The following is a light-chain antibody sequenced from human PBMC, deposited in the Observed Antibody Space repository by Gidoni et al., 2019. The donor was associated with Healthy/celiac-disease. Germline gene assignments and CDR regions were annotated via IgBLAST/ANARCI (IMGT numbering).Light chain of an antibody. V-gene: IGKV3-20*01. CDR3: QQYGSSPWT. CDR2: GAS. J-gene: IGKJ1*01. Sequence: DIVLTQSPGPLSLSPGERATLSCRASQSVSSSYLAWYQQKPGQAPRLLIYGASSRATGIPDRCSGSGSGTDFTLTISRLEPEDCAVYYCQQYGSSPWTFXQXTKVEIK. CDR1: QSVSSSY.